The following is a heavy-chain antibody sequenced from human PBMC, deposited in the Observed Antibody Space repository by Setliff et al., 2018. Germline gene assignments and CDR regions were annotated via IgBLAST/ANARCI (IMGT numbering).Heavy chain of an antibody. Sequence: LSLSCVASGFTFSSYWMHWVRQAPGRGLVWVSRINSDGSTTNYADSVKGRFTIPRDNTKNTVYQDVNSLRAEDTAVYYCAKRGPYCSGGTCHYYFDYWGQGTLVTVSS. D-gene: IGHD2-15*01. J-gene: IGHJ4*02. CDR1: GFTFSSYW. CDR2: INSDGSTT. CDR3: AKRGPYCSGGTCHYYFDY. V-gene: IGHV3-74*01.